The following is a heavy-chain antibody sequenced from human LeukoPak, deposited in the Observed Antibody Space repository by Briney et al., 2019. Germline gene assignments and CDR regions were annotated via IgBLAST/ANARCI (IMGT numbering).Heavy chain of an antibody. Sequence: GGSLRLSSAASGFTFSSYSMNWVRQAPGKGLEWVSSISSSSSYIYYADSVKGRFTISRDNAKNSLYLQMNSLRAEDTAVYYCARDHLSGYDFDYWGQGTLVTVSS. CDR1: GFTFSSYS. D-gene: IGHD5-12*01. CDR3: ARDHLSGYDFDY. CDR2: ISSSSSYI. J-gene: IGHJ4*02. V-gene: IGHV3-21*01.